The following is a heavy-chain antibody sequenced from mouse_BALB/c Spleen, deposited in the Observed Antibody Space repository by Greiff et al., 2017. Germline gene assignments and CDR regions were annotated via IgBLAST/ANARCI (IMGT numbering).Heavy chain of an antibody. Sequence: EVQLVESGPGLVKPSQSLSLTCTVTGYSITSDYAWNWIRQFPGNKLEWMGYISYSGSTSYNPSLKSRISITRDTSKNQFFLQLNSVTTEDTATYYCARRGLYGNSDYWGQGTTLTVSS. CDR1: GYSITSDYA. CDR3: ARRGLYGNSDY. D-gene: IGHD2-1*01. CDR2: ISYSGST. V-gene: IGHV3-2*02. J-gene: IGHJ2*01.